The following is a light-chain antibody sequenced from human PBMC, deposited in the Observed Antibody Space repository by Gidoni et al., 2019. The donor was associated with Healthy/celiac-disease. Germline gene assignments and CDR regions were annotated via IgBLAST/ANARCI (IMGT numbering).Light chain of an antibody. V-gene: IGKV1-39*01. Sequence: DIQMTQSPSSLSASVGDRVTITCRASQSISSYLNWYQQKPGKAPKLLIYAASSLQSGVPSRLSGSGSGTDFTLTISSLQPEDFATYYCQQSYSTPFTFXPXTKVXIK. CDR3: QQSYSTPFT. CDR2: AAS. CDR1: QSISSY. J-gene: IGKJ3*01.